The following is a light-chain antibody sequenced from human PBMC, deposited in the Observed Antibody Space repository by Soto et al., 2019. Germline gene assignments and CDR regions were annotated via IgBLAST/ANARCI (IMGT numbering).Light chain of an antibody. CDR2: DAS. J-gene: IGKJ5*01. Sequence: IVVTQSPATLSLSPGERATLSCRASQSVSSSLAWYQQKPGLAPTLLIFDASGRASGVPDRFIGGGSGTDFTLTIRRLEPEDFALYFCQQYAGSPITFGQGTRLEIK. V-gene: IGKV3D-20*01. CDR3: QQYAGSPIT. CDR1: QSVSSS.